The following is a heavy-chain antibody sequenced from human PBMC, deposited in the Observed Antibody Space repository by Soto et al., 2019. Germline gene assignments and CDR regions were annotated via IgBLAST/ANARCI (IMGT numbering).Heavy chain of an antibody. CDR2: INPNSGGT. V-gene: IGHV1-2*04. CDR3: ASDLRYCSSTSCYMGDGDLGY. D-gene: IGHD2-2*02. Sequence: ASVKVSCKASGYTFTGYYMHWVRQAPGQGLEWMGWINPNSGGTNYAQKFQGWVTMTRDTSISTAYMELSRLRSDDTAVYYCASDLRYCSSTSCYMGDGDLGYWGQGTLVTVSS. J-gene: IGHJ1*01. CDR1: GYTFTGYY.